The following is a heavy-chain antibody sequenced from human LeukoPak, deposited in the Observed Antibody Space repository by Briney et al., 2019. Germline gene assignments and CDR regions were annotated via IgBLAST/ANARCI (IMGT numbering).Heavy chain of an antibody. J-gene: IGHJ6*03. CDR1: GGSISSHY. V-gene: IGHV4-59*11. CDR3: ARDQGSGHYYYMDV. D-gene: IGHD3-10*01. Sequence: PSETLSLTCTVSGGSISSHYCTWIRQPPGKGLEWIGYMYSSGSTNYNPSLKSRVTISVDTPKNQFSLKLSSVTAADTAVYYCARDQGSGHYYYMDVWGKGTTVTVSS. CDR2: MYSSGST.